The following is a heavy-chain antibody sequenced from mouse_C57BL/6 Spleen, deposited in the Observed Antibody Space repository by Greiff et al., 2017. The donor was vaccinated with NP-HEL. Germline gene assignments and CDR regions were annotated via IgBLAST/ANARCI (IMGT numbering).Heavy chain of an antibody. CDR3: ARDYGSSFDY. CDR2: INPSTGGT. Sequence: EVQLQQSGPELVKPGASVKISCKASGYSFTGYYMNWVKQSPEKSLEWIGEINPSTGGTTYNQKFKAKATLTVDKSSSTAYMQLKSLTSEDSAVYYWARDYGSSFDYWGQGTTLTVSS. CDR1: GYSFTGYY. V-gene: IGHV1-42*01. J-gene: IGHJ2*01. D-gene: IGHD1-1*01.